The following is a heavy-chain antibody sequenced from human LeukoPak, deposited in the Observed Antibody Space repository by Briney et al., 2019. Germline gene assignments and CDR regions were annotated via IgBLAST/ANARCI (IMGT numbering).Heavy chain of an antibody. Sequence: GGSLRLPCAASGFTFSSYAMSWVRQAPGKGLEWVSAISSGGSTSYADSVKGRFTISRDSSKNTLSLQMNSLRAEDTAVYYCAKGGVYSRLDYWGQGTLVTVSS. CDR3: AKGGVYSRLDY. CDR2: ISSGGST. CDR1: GFTFSSYA. D-gene: IGHD6-13*01. J-gene: IGHJ4*02. V-gene: IGHV3-23*01.